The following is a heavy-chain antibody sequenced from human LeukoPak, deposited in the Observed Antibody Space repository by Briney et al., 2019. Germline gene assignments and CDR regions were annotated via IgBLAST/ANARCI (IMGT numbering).Heavy chain of an antibody. CDR3: ASFGWCGGDCSYFDY. Sequence: PSETLSLTCAVSGGSISSSNWWSWVRQPPGKGLEWIGEIYHSGSTNYNPSLKSRVTISVDKSKNQFSLKLSSVTAADTAVYYCASFGWCGGDCSYFDYWGQGTLVTVSS. CDR2: IYHSGST. CDR1: GGSISSSNW. D-gene: IGHD2-21*02. J-gene: IGHJ4*02. V-gene: IGHV4-4*02.